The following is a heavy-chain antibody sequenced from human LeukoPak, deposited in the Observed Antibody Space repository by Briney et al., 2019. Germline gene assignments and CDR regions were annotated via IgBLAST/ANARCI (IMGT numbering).Heavy chain of an antibody. CDR2: IIPIFGTA. J-gene: IGHJ4*02. Sequence: ASVKVSCKASGGTLNSYVISWVRQAPGQGLEWMGGIIPIFGTANYAQKFQGRVTITADESTSTAYMELSSLRSEDTAVYYCARGEYYYGSGSYYAFDYWGQGTLVTVSS. CDR3: ARGEYYYGSGSYYAFDY. D-gene: IGHD3-10*01. CDR1: GGTLNSYV. V-gene: IGHV1-69*13.